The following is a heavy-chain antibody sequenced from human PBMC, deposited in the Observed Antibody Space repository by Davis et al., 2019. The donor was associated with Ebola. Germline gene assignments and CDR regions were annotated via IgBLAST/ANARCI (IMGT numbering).Heavy chain of an antibody. CDR3: ARGIRRYSYGLHFDY. V-gene: IGHV4-34*01. Sequence: MPSETLSLTCAVYGGSFSGYYWSWIRQPPGKGLEWIGEINHSGSTNYNPSLKSRVTISVDTSKNQFSLKLSSVTAADTAVYYCARGIRRYSYGLHFDYWGQGTLVTVSS. CDR2: INHSGST. CDR1: GGSFSGYY. J-gene: IGHJ4*02. D-gene: IGHD5-18*01.